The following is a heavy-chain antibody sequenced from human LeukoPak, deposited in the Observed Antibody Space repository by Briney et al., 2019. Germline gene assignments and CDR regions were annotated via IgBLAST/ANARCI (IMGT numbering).Heavy chain of an antibody. J-gene: IGHJ3*02. V-gene: IGHV1-2*02. CDR2: INPNSGGT. CDR3: AREDSGSYAGAFDI. D-gene: IGHD1-26*01. CDR1: GFTFTDYY. Sequence: GPVKVSCKASGFTFTDYYIHWVRQAPGQGLEWMGWINPNSGGTNYAQKFQGRVTMTRDTSISTAYMELSRLRSDDTAVYYCAREDSGSYAGAFDIWGQGTMVTVSS.